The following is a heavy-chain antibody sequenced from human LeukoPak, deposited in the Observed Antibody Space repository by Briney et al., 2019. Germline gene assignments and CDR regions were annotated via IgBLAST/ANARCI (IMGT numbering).Heavy chain of an antibody. V-gene: IGHV4-59*08. Sequence: PSETLSLICAVYGGSFSGYYWSWIRQPPGKGLEWIGYIYYSGSTNYNPSLKSRVTISVDTSKNQFSLRLSSVTAADTAVYYCARGEGPYYYDSSGSYYFDSWGQGTQVTVSS. CDR1: GGSFSGYY. D-gene: IGHD3-22*01. CDR2: IYYSGST. J-gene: IGHJ4*02. CDR3: ARGEGPYYYDSSGSYYFDS.